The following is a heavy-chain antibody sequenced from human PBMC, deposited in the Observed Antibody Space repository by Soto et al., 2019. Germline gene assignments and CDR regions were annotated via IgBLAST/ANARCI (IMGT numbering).Heavy chain of an antibody. D-gene: IGHD3-3*01. CDR1: GGTFNRYA. V-gene: IGHV1-69*13. CDR3: ARSAITLFGVVSIPPHYYPEMDV. CDR2: IIPIFGIG. Sequence: ASVKVSCKASGGTFNRYAISWVRQAPGQGLEWMGGIIPIFGIGNDAQRFQGRVTITADESTGTAYMELSSLRSEDTGVYYCARSAITLFGVVSIPPHYYPEMDVWGQGTTVTVSS. J-gene: IGHJ6*02.